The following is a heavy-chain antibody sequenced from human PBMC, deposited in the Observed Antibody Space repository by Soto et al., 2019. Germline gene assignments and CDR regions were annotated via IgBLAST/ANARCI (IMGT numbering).Heavy chain of an antibody. J-gene: IGHJ4*02. CDR3: ARHYRSGYVWGSYRQGYFDY. Sequence: QLQLQESGPGLVKPSETLSLTCTVSGGSISSSSYYWGWIRQPPGKGLEWIGSIYYSGSTYYNPSLKSRVTISVDTSKNQFSLKLSSVTAADTAVYYCARHYRSGYVWGSYRQGYFDYWGQGTLVTVSS. V-gene: IGHV4-39*01. D-gene: IGHD3-16*02. CDR2: IYYSGST. CDR1: GGSISSSSYY.